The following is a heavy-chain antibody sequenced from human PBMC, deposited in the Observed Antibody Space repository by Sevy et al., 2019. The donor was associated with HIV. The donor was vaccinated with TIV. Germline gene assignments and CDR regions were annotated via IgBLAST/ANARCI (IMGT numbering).Heavy chain of an antibody. CDR1: GFTFSSYW. CDR2: INSDGSST. D-gene: IGHD2-15*01. V-gene: IGHV3-74*01. J-gene: IGHJ6*03. Sequence: GGSLRLSCAASGFTFSSYWMHWVRQAPGKGLVWVSRINSDGSSTSYADSVKGRFTISRDNAKNTLYLQMNSLRAEDTAVYYCARDGYCSGGSCYSPLLYYYYYMDVWGKGTTVTVSS. CDR3: ARDGYCSGGSCYSPLLYYYYYMDV.